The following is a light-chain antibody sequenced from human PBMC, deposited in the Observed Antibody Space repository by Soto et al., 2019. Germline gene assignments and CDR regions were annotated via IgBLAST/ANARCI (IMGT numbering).Light chain of an antibody. CDR3: CSYAGRYTWV. V-gene: IGLV2-11*01. CDR1: SSDVGNYNY. Sequence: QSVLTQPRSVSGSPGQSVTISCTGTSSDVGNYNYFSWYQQEPGKAPKLLIYDINKRPSGVPDRLSGSKSDNTASLTISGLQAEDEAHYYCCSYAGRYTWVFGGGTKLTVL. CDR2: DIN. J-gene: IGLJ3*02.